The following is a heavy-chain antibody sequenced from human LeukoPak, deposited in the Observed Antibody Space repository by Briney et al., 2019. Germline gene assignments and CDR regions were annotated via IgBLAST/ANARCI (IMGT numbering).Heavy chain of an antibody. CDR3: ARGYVLRSLGY. CDR2: IYYSGST. J-gene: IGHJ4*02. Sequence: SETLSLTCTVSGGSISSYYWSWIRQPPGQGLEWIGYIYYSGSTNYNPSLKSRVTISVDTSKNQFSLKLSSVTAADTAVYYCARGYVLRSLGYWGQGTLVTVSS. V-gene: IGHV4-59*12. CDR1: GGSISSYY. D-gene: IGHD3-3*01.